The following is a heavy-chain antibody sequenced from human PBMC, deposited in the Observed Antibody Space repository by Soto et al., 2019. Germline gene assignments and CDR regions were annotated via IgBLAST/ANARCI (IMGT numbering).Heavy chain of an antibody. V-gene: IGHV5-51*01. CDR2: IYPGDSDT. CDR3: AKGYDFWSGRDDAFDI. Sequence: PGESLKISCKGSGYSFTSYWICWVRQMPGKGLEWMGIIYPGDSDTRYSPSFQGQVTISADKSISTAYLQWSSLKASDTAMYYCAKGYDFWSGRDDAFDIWGQGTMVTVSS. J-gene: IGHJ3*02. CDR1: GYSFTSYW. D-gene: IGHD3-3*01.